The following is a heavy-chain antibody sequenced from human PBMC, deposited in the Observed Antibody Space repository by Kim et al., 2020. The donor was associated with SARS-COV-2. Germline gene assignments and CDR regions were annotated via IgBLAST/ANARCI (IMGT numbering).Heavy chain of an antibody. Sequence: SETLSLTCAVYGGSFSGYYWSWIRQPPGKGLEWIGEINHSGSTNYNPSLKSRVTISVDTSKNQFSLKLSSVTAADTAVYYCARTDRNNWFDPWGQGTLVTVSS. CDR3: ARTDRNNWFDP. J-gene: IGHJ5*02. V-gene: IGHV4-34*01. CDR2: INHSGST. CDR1: GGSFSGYY.